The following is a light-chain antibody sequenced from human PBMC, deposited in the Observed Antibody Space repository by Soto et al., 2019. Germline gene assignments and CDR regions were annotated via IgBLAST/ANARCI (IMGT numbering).Light chain of an antibody. CDR1: QDISSY. Sequence: IHLTQSPSSLSASVGDRVTITCRASQDISSYLAWYQQKPGKAPKLLIFAASILQSGVPSRFSGSGSGTEFTLTISSLQPEDFATYYCQQLNSYPLTFGGGTKVDIK. CDR3: QQLNSYPLT. CDR2: AAS. J-gene: IGKJ4*01. V-gene: IGKV1-9*01.